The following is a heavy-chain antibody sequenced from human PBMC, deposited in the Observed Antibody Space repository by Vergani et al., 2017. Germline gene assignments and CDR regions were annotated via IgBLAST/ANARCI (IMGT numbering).Heavy chain of an antibody. D-gene: IGHD2-2*01. V-gene: IGHV1-46*01. J-gene: IGHJ5*02. Sequence: QVQLVQSGAEVKKPGSSVKVSCKASGYTFTSYYMHWVRQAPGQGLEWMGIIDPSGGSTSHAQKFQGRVTMTRNTSISTAYMELSSLRSEDTAVYYCARDRYCSSTSCSHRFDPWGQGTLVTVSS. CDR1: GYTFTSYY. CDR3: ARDRYCSSTSCSHRFDP. CDR2: IDPSGGST.